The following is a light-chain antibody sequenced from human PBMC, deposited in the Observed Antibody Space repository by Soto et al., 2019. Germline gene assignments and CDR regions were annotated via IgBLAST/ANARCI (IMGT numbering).Light chain of an antibody. CDR1: QGISRS. CDR2: AAS. V-gene: IGKV1-9*01. CDR3: QQLNSYPRT. Sequence: DIQLTQSPSFLSASVGDRVTITCRASQGISRSLAWYHQKPGKAPKLLIYAASTLQSGVPSRFSGSGSGTEFTLTISSLQPEYFATYYCQQLNSYPRTFGPGTKVDIK. J-gene: IGKJ3*01.